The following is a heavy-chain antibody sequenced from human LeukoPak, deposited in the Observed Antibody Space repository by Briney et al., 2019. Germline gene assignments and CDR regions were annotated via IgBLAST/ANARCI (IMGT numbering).Heavy chain of an antibody. D-gene: IGHD3-9*01. CDR1: EYTFTCYY. J-gene: IGHJ4*02. CDR3: ARGARYFDWLIGTWDY. CDR2: INPNSGGT. V-gene: IGHV1-2*02. Sequence: ASVKVSCKASEYTFTCYYIHWVRQAPGQGLEWMGWINPNSGGTNYAQKFQGRVNMTRDTSISTAYMELSRLRSDDTAVYYCARGARYFDWLIGTWDYWGQGTLVTVSS.